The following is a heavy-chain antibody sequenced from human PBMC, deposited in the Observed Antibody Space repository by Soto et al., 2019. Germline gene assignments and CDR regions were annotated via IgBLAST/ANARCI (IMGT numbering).Heavy chain of an antibody. J-gene: IGHJ4*02. CDR3: ASLSSSWQRDFDF. CDR1: GFTFSRYA. D-gene: IGHD6-6*01. CDR2: ISGSGGST. V-gene: IGHV3-23*01. Sequence: EVQLLESGGGLVQPGGSVRLSCAAFGFTFSRYAMSWFPQAPGKGLEWVSAISGSGGSTFYADSVKGRFTISRANSKNTLFLQMNSLRAEDPALYYCASLSSSWQRDFDFWGQGTLVPVSS.